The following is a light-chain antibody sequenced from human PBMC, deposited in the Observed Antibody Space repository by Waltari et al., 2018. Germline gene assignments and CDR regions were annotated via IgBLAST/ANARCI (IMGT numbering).Light chain of an antibody. V-gene: IGLV2-14*03. J-gene: IGLJ2*01. CDR3: SSYTSISTSVV. Sequence: QSALTQPASVSGSPGQSITISCTGTSSDVGGYDFVSWYQQYPGKAPKLVIYDVYYRPSAVSDRFSASKSGNTASLTISGLQTEDEADYYCSSYTSISTSVVFGGGTKLTVL. CDR1: SSDVGGYDF. CDR2: DVY.